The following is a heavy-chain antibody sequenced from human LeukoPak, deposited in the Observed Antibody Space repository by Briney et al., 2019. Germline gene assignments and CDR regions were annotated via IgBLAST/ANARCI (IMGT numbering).Heavy chain of an antibody. J-gene: IGHJ4*02. V-gene: IGHV3-21*04. CDR2: ISSSSSYI. CDR3: AKDVGNSGDY. D-gene: IGHD4-23*01. Sequence: GGSLRLSCVASGFTFSSYSMNWVRQAPGKGLEWVSSISSSSSYIYYADSVKGRFTISRDNAKNSLYLQMNGLRVEDTAVYYCAKDVGNSGDYWGQGTLVTVSS. CDR1: GFTFSSYS.